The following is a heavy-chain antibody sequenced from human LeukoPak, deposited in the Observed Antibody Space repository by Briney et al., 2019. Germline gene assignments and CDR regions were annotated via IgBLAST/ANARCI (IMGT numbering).Heavy chain of an antibody. Sequence: SETLSLTCTVSGGSISSYYWSWIRQPAGKGLEWIGRIYTSGSTNYNPSLKSRVTMSVDTSKNQFSLKLSSVTAADTAVYYCASGRVAATPLGYYYYYMDVWGKGTTVTIS. CDR3: ASGRVAATPLGYYYYYMDV. CDR1: GGSISSYY. J-gene: IGHJ6*03. D-gene: IGHD2-15*01. V-gene: IGHV4-4*07. CDR2: IYTSGST.